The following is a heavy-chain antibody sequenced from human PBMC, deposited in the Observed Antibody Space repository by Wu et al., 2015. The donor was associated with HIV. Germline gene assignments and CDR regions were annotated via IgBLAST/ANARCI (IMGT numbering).Heavy chain of an antibody. V-gene: IGHV1-69*05. Sequence: QVHLVQSGAEVKKPGSSAKVSCKASGGTLSSYAISWVRQAPGQGLEWMAEIILSLGTVDYAQKLRGRATITTDESTSTVYMELRSLRYEDTAVYYCVRTVVRPPVMVPAYGLDVVGPRDHGPPSP. D-gene: IGHD4/OR15-4a*01. CDR3: VRTVVRPPVMVPAYGLDV. CDR1: GGTLSSYA. CDR2: IILSLGTV. J-gene: IGHJ6*02.